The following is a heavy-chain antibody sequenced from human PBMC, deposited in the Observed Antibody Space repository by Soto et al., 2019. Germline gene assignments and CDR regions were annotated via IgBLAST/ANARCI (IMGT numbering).Heavy chain of an antibody. CDR2: ISADNGKT. CDR1: GGTFSSYA. J-gene: IGHJ6*02. D-gene: IGHD4-17*01. Sequence: GASVKVSCKASGGTFSSYAISWVRQAPGQGLEWMGWISADNGKTKYAQKLQGRVTMTTDTSTSTAYMELRSLRSDDTAVYYCARFDYGDFATGMDVWGQGTTVTVSS. CDR3: ARFDYGDFATGMDV. V-gene: IGHV1-18*01.